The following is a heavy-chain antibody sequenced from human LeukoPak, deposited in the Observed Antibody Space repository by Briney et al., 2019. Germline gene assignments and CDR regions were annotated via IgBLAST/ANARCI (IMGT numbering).Heavy chain of an antibody. CDR1: GFTFSSYW. CDR3: ARRYCSSTSCTFDY. V-gene: IGHV3-7*01. J-gene: IGHJ4*02. CDR2: IKEDGSEK. D-gene: IGHD2-2*01. Sequence: GGSLRLSCAASGFTFSSYWMSWVRQAPGKGLEWVANIKEDGSEKNYVDSVKGRFTISRDSAKNSLYLQMNSLRAEDTAVYYCARRYCSSTSCTFDYWGQGTLVTVSS.